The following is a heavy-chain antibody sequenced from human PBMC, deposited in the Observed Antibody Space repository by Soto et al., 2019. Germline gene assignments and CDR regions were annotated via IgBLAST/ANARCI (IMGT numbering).Heavy chain of an antibody. CDR2: VSGSGAGT. D-gene: IGHD1-26*01. V-gene: IGHV3-23*01. Sequence: EVQLLESGGGLVQPGGSLRLSCAASGFTFSSYGMSWVRQAPGKGLEWVSGVSGSGAGTYYADSVKGRFTISRDNSKNTVDLHMNSLRAEDTAVYHCAKELVGSGSYPSNVEYYFDYWGQGTLVTVSS. CDR3: AKELVGSGSYPSNVEYYFDY. J-gene: IGHJ4*02. CDR1: GFTFSSYG.